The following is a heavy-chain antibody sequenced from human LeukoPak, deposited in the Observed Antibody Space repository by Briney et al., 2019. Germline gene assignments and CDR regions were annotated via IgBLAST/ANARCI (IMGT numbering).Heavy chain of an antibody. D-gene: IGHD3-9*01. V-gene: IGHV1-69*05. CDR1: GYTFTSYG. J-gene: IGHJ2*01. Sequence: ASVKVSCKASGYTFTSYGISWVRQAPGQGLEWMGRIIPIFGRANYAQKFQGRVTITTDESTSTAYMELSSLRSEDTAVYYCARTDYYDILTGPDPHWYFDLWGRGTLVTVSS. CDR2: IIPIFGRA. CDR3: ARTDYYDILTGPDPHWYFDL.